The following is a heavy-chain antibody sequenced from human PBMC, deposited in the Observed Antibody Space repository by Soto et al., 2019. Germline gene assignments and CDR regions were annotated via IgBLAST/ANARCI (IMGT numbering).Heavy chain of an antibody. CDR3: ASSPNYYDSSGYNFQH. Sequence: QVQLVQSGAEVKKPGSSVKVSCKASGGTFSSYAISWVRQAPGQGLEWMGGIIPIFGTANQAQKFQGRVTITADESTSTAYMELSSLRSEDTAVYYCASSPNYYDSSGYNFQHWGQGTLVTVSS. J-gene: IGHJ1*01. D-gene: IGHD3-22*01. V-gene: IGHV1-69*12. CDR2: IIPIFGTA. CDR1: GGTFSSYA.